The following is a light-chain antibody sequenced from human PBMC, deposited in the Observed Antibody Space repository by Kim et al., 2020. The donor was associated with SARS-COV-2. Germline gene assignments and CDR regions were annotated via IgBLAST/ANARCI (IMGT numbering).Light chain of an antibody. J-gene: IGKJ4*01. CDR1: QRVSSY. Sequence: EIVLTQSPATLSLSPGERATLSCRASQRVSSYLAWYQQKPGQAPRLLIYDASNRATGIPARFSGSGSGTDFTLTISSLEPEDFAVYYCQQRSHWPPGLTFGGGTKVDIK. CDR2: DAS. V-gene: IGKV3-11*01. CDR3: QQRSHWPPGLT.